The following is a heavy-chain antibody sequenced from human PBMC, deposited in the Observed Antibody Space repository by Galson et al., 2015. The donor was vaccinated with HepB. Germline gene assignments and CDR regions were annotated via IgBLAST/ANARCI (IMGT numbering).Heavy chain of an antibody. J-gene: IGHJ4*02. CDR1: GFTFDDYA. CDR2: VSWNGGHV. Sequence: SLRLSCAASGFTFDDYAMHWVRQAPGKGLEWLSGVSWNGGHVAYADSARGRFTVSRDNAENSLYLQMNSLGPEDTAFYYCAKGAGVGLSSFFDFWGQGTLVTVSS. D-gene: IGHD3-3*01. V-gene: IGHV3-9*01. CDR3: AKGAGVGLSSFFDF.